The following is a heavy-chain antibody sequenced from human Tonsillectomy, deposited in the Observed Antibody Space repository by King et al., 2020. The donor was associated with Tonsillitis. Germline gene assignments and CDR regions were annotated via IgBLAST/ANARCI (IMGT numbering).Heavy chain of an antibody. Sequence: VQLVESGGGVVRPGGSLRLSCAASGFTFGDYGMSWVRQAPGKGLEWGSGINWNGGSTGYADSVKGRFTISRDNAKNSLYLQMNSLRAEDTALYYCARVFLRYFDWLSAFIIWGQGTMVTAS. CDR1: GFTFGDYG. V-gene: IGHV3-20*04. J-gene: IGHJ3*02. CDR2: INWNGGST. CDR3: ARVFLRYFDWLSAFII. D-gene: IGHD3-9*01.